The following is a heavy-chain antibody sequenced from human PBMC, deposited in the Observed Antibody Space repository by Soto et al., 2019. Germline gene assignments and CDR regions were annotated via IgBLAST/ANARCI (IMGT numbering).Heavy chain of an antibody. Sequence: ASGPTLVNPTQTLTLTCTFSGFSLSTRGMGVGWIRQPPGEALECLALIYWDNDRRYRTSLKSRITITKDTSKNQEVITMTNMDPVDTASYYCLHIDYYVSASQTYYFDLWGQGILVTVSS. CDR2: IYWDNDR. V-gene: IGHV2-5*02. CDR1: GFSLSTRGMG. D-gene: IGHD3-10*01. CDR3: LHIDYYVSASQTYYFDL. J-gene: IGHJ4*02.